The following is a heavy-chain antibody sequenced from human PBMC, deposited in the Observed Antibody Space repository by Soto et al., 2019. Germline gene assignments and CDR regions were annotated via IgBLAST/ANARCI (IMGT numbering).Heavy chain of an antibody. CDR1: GYTFTSYD. V-gene: IGHV1-8*01. Sequence: ASVKVSCKASGYTFTSYDINWVRQATGQGLEWMGWMNPNSGNTGYAQKFQGRVTMARNTSISTAYMELSSLRSEDTAVYYCARGTIVVVPAAGVHGAFYIWGQGTMVTVSS. J-gene: IGHJ3*02. D-gene: IGHD2-2*01. CDR2: MNPNSGNT. CDR3: ARGTIVVVPAAGVHGAFYI.